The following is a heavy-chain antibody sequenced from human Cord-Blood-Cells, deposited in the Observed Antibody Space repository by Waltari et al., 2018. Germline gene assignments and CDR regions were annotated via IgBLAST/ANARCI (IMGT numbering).Heavy chain of an antibody. Sequence: QLQLQESGPGLVKPSETLSLTCTVSGGSISSSSYYWGWIRQPPGKGLEWIGSIYYSGRTYYNPSLKGRVTISVDTSKNQFSLKLSSVTAADTAVYYCARFMVRGVIFDYWGQGTLVTVSS. CDR3: ARFMVRGVIFDY. CDR1: GGSISSSSYY. CDR2: IYYSGRT. J-gene: IGHJ4*02. V-gene: IGHV4-39*01. D-gene: IGHD3-10*01.